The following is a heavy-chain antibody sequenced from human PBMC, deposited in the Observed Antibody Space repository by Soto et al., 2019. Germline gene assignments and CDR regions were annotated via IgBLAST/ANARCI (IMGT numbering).Heavy chain of an antibody. J-gene: IGHJ6*03. CDR1: GFTFSGSA. CDR3: TRGITGTTLGDYYYYYMDV. CDR2: IRSKANSYAT. Sequence: GGSLRLSCAASGFTFSGSAMHWVRQASGKGLEWVGRIRSKANSYATAYAASVKGRFTISRDDSKNTAYLQMNSLKTEDTAVYYCTRGITGTTLGDYYYYYMDVWGKGTTVTVSS. V-gene: IGHV3-73*01. D-gene: IGHD1-7*01.